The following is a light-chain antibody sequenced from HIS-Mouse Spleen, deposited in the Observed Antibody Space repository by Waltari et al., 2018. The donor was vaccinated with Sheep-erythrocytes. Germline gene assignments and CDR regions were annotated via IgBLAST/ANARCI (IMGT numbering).Light chain of an antibody. Sequence: KEPPSVSVSPGQTARITCSGDALPKKYAYWYQTKSGQAPVLVIYEHSKRPSGIPERFSGSSSGTMATLTISGAQVEDDADYYCYSTDSSGNHWVFGGGTKLTVL. CDR3: YSTDSSGNHWV. V-gene: IGLV3-10*01. J-gene: IGLJ3*02. CDR2: EHS. CDR1: ALPKKY.